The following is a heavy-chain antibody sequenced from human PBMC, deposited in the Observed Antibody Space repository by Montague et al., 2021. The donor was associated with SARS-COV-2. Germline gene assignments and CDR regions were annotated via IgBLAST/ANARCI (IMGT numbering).Heavy chain of an antibody. CDR1: GGSISSSY. D-gene: IGHD2-21*01. V-gene: IGHV4-59*08. CDR3: ARHANGDWYYFDY. CDR2: IYHYGSA. J-gene: IGHJ4*02. Sequence: SETLSLTCSVSGGSISSSYWSWIRQPPGKGLEWIGYIYHYGSANYNPSLKSRVTISVDTSKNQFSLKLSSVTAVDTAVYYCARHANGDWYYFDYWGQGTLVTVSS.